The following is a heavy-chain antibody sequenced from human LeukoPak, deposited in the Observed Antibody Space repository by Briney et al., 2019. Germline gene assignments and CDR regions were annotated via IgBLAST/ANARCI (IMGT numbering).Heavy chain of an antibody. J-gene: IGHJ3*02. V-gene: IGHV4-39*01. CDR2: IYDSGTT. CDR1: GDSTSSSTYY. CDR3: ATHRRSGSGGSENAFEI. D-gene: IGHD5-12*01. Sequence: SETLSLACTVSGDSTSSSTYYWDWIRQAPGKGLEWIGNIYDSGTTHYNPSLKSRVTISGDTSKNQFSLKLNSVTAADTAIYYCATHRRSGSGGSENAFEIWGQGTMVTVSS.